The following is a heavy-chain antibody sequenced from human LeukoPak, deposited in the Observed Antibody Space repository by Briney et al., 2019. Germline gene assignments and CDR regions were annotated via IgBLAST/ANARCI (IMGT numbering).Heavy chain of an antibody. CDR2: INPSGGST. V-gene: IGHV1-46*01. CDR1: GYTFTTYY. D-gene: IGHD3-10*01. Sequence: ASVKVSCKASGYTFTTYYMHWVRQAPGQGLEWMGIINPSGGSTNYAQKFQGRVTMTRDTSTSTVYMELSSLRSDDTAVYYCARGPRITLVRGGQWYFYMDVWGKGTTVTVSS. CDR3: ARGPRITLVRGGQWYFYMDV. J-gene: IGHJ6*03.